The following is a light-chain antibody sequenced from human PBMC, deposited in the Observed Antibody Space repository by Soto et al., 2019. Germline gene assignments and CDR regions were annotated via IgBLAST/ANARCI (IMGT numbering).Light chain of an antibody. CDR2: GTS. V-gene: IGKV3-15*01. CDR3: QQYNNWPRT. Sequence: EIVMTQSPATLSVSPGERVSLSCRASQSVSSNLAWHQQKPGQAPWLLIYGTSTRATGIPTRFSGSGSGTEFTLTISSLQSEDFAVYYCQQYNNWPRTFGQGTNVEIK. J-gene: IGKJ1*01. CDR1: QSVSSN.